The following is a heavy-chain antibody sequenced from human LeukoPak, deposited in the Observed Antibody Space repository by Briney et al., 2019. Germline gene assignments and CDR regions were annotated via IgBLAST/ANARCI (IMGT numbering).Heavy chain of an antibody. CDR2: ISAYNGNT. CDR3: ASTSESYGMDV. J-gene: IGHJ6*02. CDR1: GNTFTSYG. V-gene: IGHV1-18*01. Sequence: ASVKVSCKASGNTFTSYGISWVRQAPGQGLEWMGWISAYNGNTNYAQKLQGRVTMTTDTSASTAYMELRSLRSDDTAVYYCASTSESYGMDVWGQGTTVTVSS.